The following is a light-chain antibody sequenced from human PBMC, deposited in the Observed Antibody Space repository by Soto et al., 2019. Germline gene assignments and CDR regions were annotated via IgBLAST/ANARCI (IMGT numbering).Light chain of an antibody. V-gene: IGLV2-14*03. Sequence: QSALTQPASVSGSPGQSITISCTGSSGDVGGYNYVSWYQQYPGQAPKLLIYDVSNRPSGVSYRFSASKSGNTASLTISGLQAEDEADYYCSSFSSSSTYVLFGGGTKVTVL. CDR3: SSFSSSSTYVL. CDR1: SGDVGGYNY. J-gene: IGLJ2*01. CDR2: DVS.